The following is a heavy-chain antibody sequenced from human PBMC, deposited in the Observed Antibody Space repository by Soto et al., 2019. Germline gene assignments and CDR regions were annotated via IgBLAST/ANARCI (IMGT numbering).Heavy chain of an antibody. CDR1: GFTFSSYA. V-gene: IGHV3-23*01. Sequence: EVQLLESGGGLVQPGGSLRLSCAASGFTFSSYAMNWVRQAPGKGLEWVSVISGSGGSTYYADSVKGRFTISRDNSKNTRYLQMNSLRAEDTAVYYCARRSSGWYFDYWGQGTLVTVSS. J-gene: IGHJ4*02. CDR3: ARRSSGWYFDY. CDR2: ISGSGGST. D-gene: IGHD6-19*01.